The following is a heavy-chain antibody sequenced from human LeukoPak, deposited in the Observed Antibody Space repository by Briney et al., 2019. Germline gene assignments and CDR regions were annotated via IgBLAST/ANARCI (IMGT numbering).Heavy chain of an antibody. J-gene: IGHJ4*02. CDR3: ARHLKAVAGYVY. Sequence: ASVKVSCKASGYTFTSYDINWVRQATGQGLEWMGWMNPNSGHTGYAQKFQGRVTMTRDTSISTAYMELSRLRSDDTAVYYCARHLKAVAGYVYWGQGTLVTVSS. V-gene: IGHV1-8*01. CDR2: MNPNSGHT. D-gene: IGHD6-19*01. CDR1: GYTFTSYD.